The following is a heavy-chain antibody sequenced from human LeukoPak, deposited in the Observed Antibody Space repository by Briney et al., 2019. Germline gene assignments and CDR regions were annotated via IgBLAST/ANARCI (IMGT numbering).Heavy chain of an antibody. V-gene: IGHV3-74*01. CDR3: ARAGKTGAAAFDI. CDR2: INSDGSST. D-gene: IGHD3-10*01. CDR1: GFTFSRYW. Sequence: GGSLRLSCAASGFTFSRYWMHWVRQAPGMGLVWVSRINSDGSSTNYADSVKGRFTISRDNTKDTLYLQMNSLRAEDTAVYYCARAGKTGAAAFDIWGQGTMVTVSS. J-gene: IGHJ3*02.